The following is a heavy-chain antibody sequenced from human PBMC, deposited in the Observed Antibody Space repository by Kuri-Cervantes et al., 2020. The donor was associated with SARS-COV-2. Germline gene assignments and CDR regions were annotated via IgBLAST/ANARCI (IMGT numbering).Heavy chain of an antibody. CDR1: GFTFSSYE. Sequence: GESLKISCAASGFTFSSYEMNWVRQAPGKGLVWVSRINPDGSYTNNADSVKGRFTLSRDNAKNMLFLQMNSLRAEDTAVYYCAKYLVRGGLNWFDPWGQGTQVTVSS. CDR3: AKYLVRGGLNWFDP. D-gene: IGHD3-10*02. CDR2: INPDGSYT. V-gene: IGHV3-74*01. J-gene: IGHJ5*02.